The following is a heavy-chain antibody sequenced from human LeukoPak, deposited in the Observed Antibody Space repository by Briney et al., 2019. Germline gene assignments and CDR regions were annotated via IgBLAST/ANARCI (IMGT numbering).Heavy chain of an antibody. Sequence: AGGSLRLSCAASGFTFSSYGMSWVRQAPGKGLEWVSAISGSGGSTYYADSVKGRFTISRDNSKNTLYLQMNSLRAEDTAAYYCARGHIRYYFDYWGQGTLVTVSS. CDR2: ISGSGGST. V-gene: IGHV3-23*01. J-gene: IGHJ4*02. CDR3: ARGHIRYYFDY. D-gene: IGHD3-3*02. CDR1: GFTFSSYG.